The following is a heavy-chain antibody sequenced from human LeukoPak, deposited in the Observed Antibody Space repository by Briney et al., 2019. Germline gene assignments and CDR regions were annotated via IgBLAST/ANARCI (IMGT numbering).Heavy chain of an antibody. CDR3: ARDPNGPERSEVHITIFGVVTSERGYFDY. V-gene: IGHV4-4*07. J-gene: IGHJ4*02. CDR1: GGSISSYY. D-gene: IGHD3-3*01. Sequence: PSETLSLTCTVSGGSISSYYWSWIRQPAGKGLEWIGRIYTSGSTNYNPSLKSRVTMSVDTSKNQFSLKLSSVTAADPAVYYCARDPNGPERSEVHITIFGVVTSERGYFDYWGQGTLVTVSS. CDR2: IYTSGST.